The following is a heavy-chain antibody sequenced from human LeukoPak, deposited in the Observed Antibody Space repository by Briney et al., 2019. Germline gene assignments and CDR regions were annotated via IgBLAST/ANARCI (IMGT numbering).Heavy chain of an antibody. J-gene: IGHJ4*02. CDR2: IIPIFGTA. V-gene: IGHV1-69*06. CDR1: GGTFSSYA. Sequence: SVKVSCKASGGTFSSYAISWVRQAPGQGLEWMGGIIPIFGTANYAQKFQGRVTITADKSTSTAYMELSSLRSEDTAVYYCAINYYDSSGYYGFDYWGQGTLVTVSS. CDR3: AINYYDSSGYYGFDY. D-gene: IGHD3-22*01.